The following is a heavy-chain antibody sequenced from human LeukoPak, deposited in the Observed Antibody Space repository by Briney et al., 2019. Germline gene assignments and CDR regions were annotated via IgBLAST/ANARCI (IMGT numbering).Heavy chain of an antibody. CDR2: INHSGST. V-gene: IGHV4-39*07. CDR1: GGSISSGDYY. CDR3: ARGDSPYSSGWYERRRYYFDY. J-gene: IGHJ4*02. Sequence: SETLSLTCTVSGGSISSGDYYWSWIRQPPGKGLEWIGEINHSGSTNYNPSLKSRVTISVDTSKNQFSLKLSSVTAADTAVYYCARGDSPYSSGWYERRRYYFDYWGQGTLVTVSS. D-gene: IGHD6-19*01.